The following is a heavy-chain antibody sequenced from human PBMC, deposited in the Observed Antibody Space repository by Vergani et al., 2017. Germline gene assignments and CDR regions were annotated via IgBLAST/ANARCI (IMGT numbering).Heavy chain of an antibody. D-gene: IGHD2-15*01. CDR2: IWYDGSNK. V-gene: IGHV3-33*01. J-gene: IGHJ4*02. CDR1: GFTFSSYG. CDR3: ASDRLWGCSGSSCGHPSLFDY. Sequence: QVQLVESGGGVVQPGRSLRLSCAAAGFTFSSYGMHWVRQAPGKGLEWVAVIWYDGSNKYYADSVKGRFTISRDNSKNTLYLQMNSLRAEDTAVYYCASDRLWGCSGSSCGHPSLFDYWGQGTLVTVSS.